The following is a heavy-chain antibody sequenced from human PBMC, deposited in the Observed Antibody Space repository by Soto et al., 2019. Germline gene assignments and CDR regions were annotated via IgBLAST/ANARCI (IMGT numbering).Heavy chain of an antibody. Sequence: QVQLVQSGAEVKKPGASVKVSCKASGYIFTNYDINWVRQATGQGLEYLGWINPNSGKTGYVQKFKGRVTMTRNTSINTAYMELNSLRSEDTAVYYCARGIKYGDYSRWCDPWGQGTLVTVSS. D-gene: IGHD4-17*01. V-gene: IGHV1-8*01. CDR2: INPNSGKT. J-gene: IGHJ5*02. CDR3: ARGIKYGDYSRWCDP. CDR1: GYIFTNYD.